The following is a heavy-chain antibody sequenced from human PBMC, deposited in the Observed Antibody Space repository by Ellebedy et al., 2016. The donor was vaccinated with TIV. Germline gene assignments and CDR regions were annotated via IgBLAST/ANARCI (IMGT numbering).Heavy chain of an antibody. D-gene: IGHD4-17*01. CDR1: GFSFRSYW. J-gene: IGHJ5*01. CDR2: IRGDSEK. Sequence: PGGSLRLSCEAFGFSFRSYWMSWVRQAPGKGLEWVANIRGDSEKYYVDSVKGRFTISRDNGKNSLYLQMHSLRPEDTAVYYCARRGSYGDYAVHVNSWFDSWGQGTPVTVAP. CDR3: ARRGSYGDYAVHVNSWFDS. V-gene: IGHV3-7*01.